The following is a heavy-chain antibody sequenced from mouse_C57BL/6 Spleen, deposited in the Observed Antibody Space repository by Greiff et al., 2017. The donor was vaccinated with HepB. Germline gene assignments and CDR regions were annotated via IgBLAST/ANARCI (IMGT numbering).Heavy chain of an antibody. Sequence: VQLQQPGAELVMPGASVKLSCKASGYTFTSYWMHWVKQRPGQGLEWIGEIDPSDSYTNYNQKFKGKSTLTVDKSSSTAYMQLSSLTSEDSAVYYCARNYYGSSWAMDYWGQGTSVTVSS. V-gene: IGHV1-69*01. CDR1: GYTFTSYW. D-gene: IGHD1-1*01. CDR3: ARNYYGSSWAMDY. CDR2: IDPSDSYT. J-gene: IGHJ4*01.